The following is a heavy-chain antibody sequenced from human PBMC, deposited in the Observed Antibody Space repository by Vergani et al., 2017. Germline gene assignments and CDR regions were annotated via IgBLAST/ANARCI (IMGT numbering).Heavy chain of an antibody. V-gene: IGHV3-30*03. CDR2: ISYDGSNK. CDR1: GFTFSSYG. J-gene: IGHJ4*02. CDR3: ARALFIAAAAFDY. Sequence: QVQLVESGGGVVQPGRSLRLSCAASGFTFSSYGMHWVRQAPGKGLEWVAVISYDGSNKYYADSVKGRFTISRDNSKNTLYLQMNSLRAEDTAVYYCARALFIAAAAFDYWGQGTLVTVSS. D-gene: IGHD6-13*01.